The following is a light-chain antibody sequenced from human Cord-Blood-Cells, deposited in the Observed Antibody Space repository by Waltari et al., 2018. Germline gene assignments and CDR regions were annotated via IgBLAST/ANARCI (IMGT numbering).Light chain of an antibody. J-gene: IGKJ4*02. CDR1: QSVSSC. Sequence: EIVLTQSPATLSLSTGERATLSCRASQSVSSCLAWYQQKPGQAPRLLIDDASNRATGIPARVSGSGSGTDFTLTIGSLEPEDFAVYYGQQRSNWPPEVTFGGGTKVEIK. V-gene: IGKV3-11*01. CDR2: DAS. CDR3: QQRSNWPPEVT.